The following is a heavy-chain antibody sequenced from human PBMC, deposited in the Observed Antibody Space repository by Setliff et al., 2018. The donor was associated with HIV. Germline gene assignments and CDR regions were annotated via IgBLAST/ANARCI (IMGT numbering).Heavy chain of an antibody. Sequence: ASVKVSCKASGYTFNAYYIHWVRQAPGQGLEWMGRINPNTGDTNFAQMFQDRVTMTRDTSISTAYMELSRLRSDDTAVYYCARGSLLGYFDWLFPDWGQGTLVTVSS. J-gene: IGHJ4*02. D-gene: IGHD3-9*01. CDR3: ARGSLLGYFDWLFPD. CDR2: INPNTGDT. CDR1: GYTFNAYY. V-gene: IGHV1-2*06.